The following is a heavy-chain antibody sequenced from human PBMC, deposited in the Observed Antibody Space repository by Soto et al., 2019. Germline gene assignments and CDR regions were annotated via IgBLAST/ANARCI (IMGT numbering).Heavy chain of an antibody. D-gene: IGHD3-10*01. CDR2: IYYSGST. Sequence: QVQLQESGPGLVKPSETLSLTCTVSGGSISSYYWSWIRQPPGKGLEWIGYIYYSGSTNYNPSLKSRVTISVDTSKNQFSLKLSSVSAADTAVYYCARAWRGWADYWGQGTLVTVSS. CDR1: GGSISSYY. J-gene: IGHJ4*02. CDR3: ARAWRGWADY. V-gene: IGHV4-59*01.